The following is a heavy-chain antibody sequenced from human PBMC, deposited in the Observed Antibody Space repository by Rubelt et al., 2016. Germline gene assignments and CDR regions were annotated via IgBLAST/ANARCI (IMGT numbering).Heavy chain of an antibody. V-gene: IGHV1-18*01. D-gene: IGHD1-26*01. CDR3: AREAYSGRYPLIDY. CDR2: ISAYNGNT. Sequence: QVQLVQSGAEVKKPGASVHVSCKASGYTFTTYGIHWVRQAPGPGLEWMGWISAYNGNTNHAQKLRGRVTMTTETSTSTAYMERRSLRSDDTAVYYCAREAYSGRYPLIDYWGQGTLVTVSS. J-gene: IGHJ4*02. CDR1: GYTFTTYG.